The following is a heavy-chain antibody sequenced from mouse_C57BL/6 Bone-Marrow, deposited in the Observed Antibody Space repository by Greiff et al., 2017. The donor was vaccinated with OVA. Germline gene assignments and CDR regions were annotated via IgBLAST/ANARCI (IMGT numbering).Heavy chain of an antibody. CDR3: ASAELGLGYFDV. CDR2: INPSSGYT. J-gene: IGHJ1*03. Sequence: QVQLQQSGAELARPGASVKMSCKASGYTFTSYTMHWVKQRPGQGLEWIGYINPSSGYTKYNQKFKDKATLTADKSSSTAYMQLSSLTSEDSAVYYCASAELGLGYFDVWGTGTTVTVSS. V-gene: IGHV1-4*01. D-gene: IGHD4-1*01. CDR1: GYTFTSYT.